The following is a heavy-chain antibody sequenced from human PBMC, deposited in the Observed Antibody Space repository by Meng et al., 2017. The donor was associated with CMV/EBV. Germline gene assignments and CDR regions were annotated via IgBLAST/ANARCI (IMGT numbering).Heavy chain of an antibody. J-gene: IGHJ4*02. CDR3: TTAHNGNRPTFDY. V-gene: IGHV3-72*01. CDR1: GFTFSSYA. Sequence: GGSLRLSCAASGFTFSSYAMHWVRQAPGKGLEWVGRTRNKANSYTTEYAASVKGRFTISRDDSKSSLYLQMNSLKTEDTAVYYCTTAHNGNRPTFDYWGQGTLVTVSS. D-gene: IGHD2-8*01. CDR2: TRNKANSYTT.